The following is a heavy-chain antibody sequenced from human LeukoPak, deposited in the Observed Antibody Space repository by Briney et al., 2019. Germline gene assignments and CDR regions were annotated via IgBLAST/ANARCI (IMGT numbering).Heavy chain of an antibody. CDR3: ARLKPYSSTSAYYFDY. V-gene: IGHV4-30-4*01. Sequence: PSETLSLPCSVSGGSISSADYYWRWIRQPPGKGLEWIGYIFYSGSTDYNPSLKSRVTISVDTSKNQFSLRLTSVTAADTAVYYCARLKPYSSTSAYYFDYWGQGTLVTVSS. J-gene: IGHJ4*02. CDR1: GGSISSADYY. D-gene: IGHD6-13*01. CDR2: IFYSGST.